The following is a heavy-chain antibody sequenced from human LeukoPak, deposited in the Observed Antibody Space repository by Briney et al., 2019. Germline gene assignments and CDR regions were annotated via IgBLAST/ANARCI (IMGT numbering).Heavy chain of an antibody. J-gene: IGHJ4*02. CDR1: GGSISSYY. V-gene: IGHV4-4*07. CDR2: IYTSGST. CDR3: ARFARIAAAGTIDY. D-gene: IGHD6-13*01. Sequence: SETLSLTCTVSGGSISSYYWSWIRQPAGKGLEWIGRIYTSGSTNYNPSLKSRVTMSVDTSKNQFSLKLSSVTAADTAVYYCARFARIAAAGTIDYWGQGTLVTVSS.